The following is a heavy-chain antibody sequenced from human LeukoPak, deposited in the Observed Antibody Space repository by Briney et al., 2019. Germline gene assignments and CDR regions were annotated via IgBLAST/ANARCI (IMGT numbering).Heavy chain of an antibody. CDR3: ARALADYDFWSGTMGGYYYYMDV. Sequence: ASVKVSCKASGYTFTGYYMHWVRQAPGQGLEWMGWINPNSGGTNYAQKFQGRVTMTRDTSISTAYMELSRLRSDDTAVYYCARALADYDFWSGTMGGYYYYMDVWGKGTTVTVSS. CDR1: GYTFTGYY. D-gene: IGHD3-3*01. CDR2: INPNSGGT. V-gene: IGHV1-2*02. J-gene: IGHJ6*03.